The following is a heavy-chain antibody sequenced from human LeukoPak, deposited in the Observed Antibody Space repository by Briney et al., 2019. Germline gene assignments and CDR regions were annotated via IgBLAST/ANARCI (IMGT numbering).Heavy chain of an antibody. Sequence: SETLSLTCTVSGGSISSSSYYWGWIRQPPGKGLEWIGSIYYSGSTYYNPSLKSRVTISVDTSKHQFSLKLSSVTAADTAVYYCARRYFYDSRGYWYYFDYWGQGTLVTVSS. CDR3: ARRYFYDSRGYWYYFDY. D-gene: IGHD3-22*01. J-gene: IGHJ4*02. CDR1: GGSISSSSYY. V-gene: IGHV4-39*01. CDR2: IYYSGST.